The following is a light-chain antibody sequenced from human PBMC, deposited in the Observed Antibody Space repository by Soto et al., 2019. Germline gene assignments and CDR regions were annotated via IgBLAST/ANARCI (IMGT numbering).Light chain of an antibody. J-gene: IGKJ1*01. CDR2: KAS. CDR3: QQYNSYRA. V-gene: IGKV1-5*03. CDR1: QTISSW. Sequence: DIQMTQSPSTLSGSVGDRVTITCRASQTISSWLAWYQQKPGKAPKLLIYKASTLKSGVPSRFSGSGSGTEFTLTISSLQPDDFATYYCQQYNSYRAFGQGTKVEMK.